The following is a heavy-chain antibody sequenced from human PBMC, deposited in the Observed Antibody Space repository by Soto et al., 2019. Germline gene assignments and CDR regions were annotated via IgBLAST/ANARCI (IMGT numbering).Heavy chain of an antibody. CDR2: INPNSGGT. CDR1: GYTFTDYY. V-gene: IGHV1-2*04. CDR3: ARDLGSAWYIFAN. J-gene: IGHJ4*02. Sequence: QVQLVQSGAEVKKPGASVKVSCKASGYTFTDYYMHWVRQAPGQGLEWMGWINPNSGGTNYAQKFQGWVTMTRDTSISTAYMEVSRLRSDDTAVYYCARDLGSAWYIFANWGQGTLVTVSS. D-gene: IGHD6-19*01.